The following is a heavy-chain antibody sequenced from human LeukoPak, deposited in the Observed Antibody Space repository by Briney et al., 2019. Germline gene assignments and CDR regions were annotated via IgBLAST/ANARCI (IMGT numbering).Heavy chain of an antibody. J-gene: IGHJ6*02. CDR1: GYTFTSYA. D-gene: IGHD2-2*01. V-gene: IGHV7-4-1*02. Sequence: ASVKVSCKASGYTFTSYAMNWVRQAPGQGLEWMGWINTNTGNPTYAQGLTGRFVFSLDTSVSTAYLQISSLKAEDTAVYYCARVPIDCSSTSCPRSYYYYGMDVWGQGTTVTVSS. CDR2: INTNTGNP. CDR3: ARVPIDCSSTSCPRSYYYYGMDV.